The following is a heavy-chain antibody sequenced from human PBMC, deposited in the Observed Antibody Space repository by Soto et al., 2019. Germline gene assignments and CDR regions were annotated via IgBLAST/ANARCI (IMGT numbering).Heavy chain of an antibody. D-gene: IGHD6-6*01. CDR2: INHSGST. CDR1: GGSFSGDD. V-gene: IGHV4-34*01. J-gene: IGHJ6*03. CDR3: ARGSFSRLVYYYYYMDV. Sequence: PSETLSLTCAVYGGSFSGDDWSWIRQPPGKGLEWIGEINHSGSTNYNPSLKSRVTISVDTSKNQFSLKLSSVTAADTAVYFCARGSFSRLVYYYYYMDVWGKGTTVTVSS.